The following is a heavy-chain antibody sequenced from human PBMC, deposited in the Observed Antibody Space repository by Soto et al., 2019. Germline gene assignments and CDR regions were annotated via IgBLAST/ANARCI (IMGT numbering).Heavy chain of an antibody. V-gene: IGHV4-61*08. D-gene: IGHD2-15*01. CDR1: GGSISSGGYY. CDR2: INYSGST. CDR3: ASAGYGLLGDYMDV. J-gene: IGHJ6*03. Sequence: SETLSLTCTVSGGSISSGGYYWSWIRQHPGKGLEWIGEINYSGSTNYNPSLKSRVTISVDTSKNQFSLKLSSVTAADTAVYYCASAGYGLLGDYMDVWGKGTTVTVSS.